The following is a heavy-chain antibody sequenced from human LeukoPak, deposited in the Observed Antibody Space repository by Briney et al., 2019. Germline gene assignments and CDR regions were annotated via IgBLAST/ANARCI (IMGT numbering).Heavy chain of an antibody. CDR3: ARLKFYDSTGYSPGHYMDV. CDR2: LYPGVST. CDR1: GGPIYSYY. D-gene: IGHD3-22*01. V-gene: IGHV4-4*07. Sequence: SETLSLTCTVSGGPIYSYYWSWIRQTAGKGLEWIGRLYPGVSTNYNPSLKSRVTMSVDTSKNQFALKLSAVTAADTAVYYCARLKFYDSTGYSPGHYMDVWGKGTSVTVSS. J-gene: IGHJ6*03.